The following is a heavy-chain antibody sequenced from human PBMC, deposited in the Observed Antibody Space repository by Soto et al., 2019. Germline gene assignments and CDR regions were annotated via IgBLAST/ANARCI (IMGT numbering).Heavy chain of an antibody. CDR2: INPSGGST. Sequence: GASVKVSCKASGYTFTSYYMHWVRQAPGQGLEWMGIINPSGGSTSYAQKFQGRVTMTRDTSTSTVYMELSSLRSEDTAVYYCARDTTYDSSGYYYSASVEYYFDYWGQGTLVTVSS. CDR3: ARDTTYDSSGYYYSASVEYYFDY. CDR1: GYTFTSYY. V-gene: IGHV1-46*01. D-gene: IGHD3-22*01. J-gene: IGHJ4*02.